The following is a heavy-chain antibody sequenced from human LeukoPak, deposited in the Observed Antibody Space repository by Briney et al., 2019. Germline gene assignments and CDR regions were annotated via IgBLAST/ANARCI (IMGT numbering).Heavy chain of an antibody. CDR1: GGTFSSYA. CDR2: IIPIFGTA. V-gene: IGHV1-69*01. CDR3: ARCTIGDGSGWCTWFAP. D-gene: IGHD6-19*01. Sequence: ASVKVSCKASGGTFSSYAISWVRQAPGQGLEWMGGIIPIFGTANYAQKFQGRVTITADESTSTAYMELSSLRSEDTAVYYCARCTIGDGSGWCTWFAPWGQGTLVTVSS. J-gene: IGHJ5*02.